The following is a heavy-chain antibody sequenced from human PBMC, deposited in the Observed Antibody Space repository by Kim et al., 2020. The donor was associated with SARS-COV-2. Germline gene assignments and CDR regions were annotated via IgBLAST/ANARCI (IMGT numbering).Heavy chain of an antibody. J-gene: IGHJ5*02. Sequence: GGSLRLSCAASGFTFSNYAMSWVRQAPGKGLEWLSAISGSGSNTYYRDSVKGRFTISRDNSKNTLDLQMNSLRAEDTALYYCAKGSNGGGGRGSNRFDPWGQGTLVTVSS. V-gene: IGHV3-23*01. CDR1: GFTFSNYA. CDR2: ISGSGSNT. CDR3: AKGSNGGGGRGSNRFDP. D-gene: IGHD2-21*01.